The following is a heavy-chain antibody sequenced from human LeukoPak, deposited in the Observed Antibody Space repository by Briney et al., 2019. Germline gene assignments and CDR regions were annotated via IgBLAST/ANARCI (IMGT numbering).Heavy chain of an antibody. CDR1: GGSISSSSYY. J-gene: IGHJ4*02. D-gene: IGHD5-12*01. V-gene: IGHV4-39*01. CDR3: ARQGVATTSKIDY. CDR2: IYYSGST. Sequence: SETLSLTCTVSGGSISSSSYYWGWIRQPPGKGLEWIGSIYYSGSTYYNPFLKSRVTISVDTSKNQFSLKLSSVTAADTAVYYCARQGVATTSKIDYWGQGTLVTVSS.